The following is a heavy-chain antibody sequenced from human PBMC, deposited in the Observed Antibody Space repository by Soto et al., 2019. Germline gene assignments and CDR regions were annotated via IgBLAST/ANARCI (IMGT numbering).Heavy chain of an antibody. CDR1: GGSTSSDNY. CDR2: IYYSGNT. V-gene: IGHV4-30-4*01. D-gene: IGHD6-6*01. J-gene: IGHJ4*02. CDR3: GRQGGHSSAGLYYFDS. Sequence: KTSETLSLTCTVSGGSTSSDNYWSWIRQPPGKGLEWIGHIYYSGNTDYNPSLKSRLAISINTSKNQFSLKLSSVTAADTAVYFCGRQGGHSSAGLYYFDSWGQGSLVTVSS.